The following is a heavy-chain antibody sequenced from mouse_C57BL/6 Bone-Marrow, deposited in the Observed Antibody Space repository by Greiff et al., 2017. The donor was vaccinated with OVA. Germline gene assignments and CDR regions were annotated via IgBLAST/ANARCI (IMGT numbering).Heavy chain of an antibody. Sequence: VKLMESGPGLVAPSQSLSITCTVSGFSLTSYGVHWVRQPPGKGLEWLVVIWSDGSTTYNSALKSRLSISKDNSKSQVFLKMNSLQTDDTAMYYGARQAYYRDYYAMDYWGQGTSVTVAS. CDR3: ARQAYYRDYYAMDY. CDR1: GFSLTSYG. J-gene: IGHJ4*01. CDR2: IWSDGST. D-gene: IGHD2-14*01. V-gene: IGHV2-6-1*01.